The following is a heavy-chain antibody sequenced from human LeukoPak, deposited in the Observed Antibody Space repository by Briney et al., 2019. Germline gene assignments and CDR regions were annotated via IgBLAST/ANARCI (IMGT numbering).Heavy chain of an antibody. CDR3: ASGSYGRFDY. J-gene: IGHJ4*02. CDR1: GGSISVTNYY. CDR2: IYYSGST. V-gene: IGHV4-39*01. D-gene: IGHD1-26*01. Sequence: SETLSLTCIVSGGSISVTNYYWGWIRQPPGKGLEWIGSIYYSGSTYYNPSLKSRVTISVDTSKNQFSLKLSSVTAADTAVYYCASGSYGRFDYWGQGTLVTVSS.